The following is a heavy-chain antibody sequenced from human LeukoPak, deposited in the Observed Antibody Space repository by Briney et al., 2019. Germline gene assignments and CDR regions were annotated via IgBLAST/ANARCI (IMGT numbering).Heavy chain of an antibody. CDR1: GFTFGDYA. CDR3: ARDAHYGWFDP. D-gene: IGHD4-17*01. Sequence: GGSLRLSCAASGFTFGDYAMSWVRQAPGKGLEWVSVIYSGGSTYYADSVKGRFTISRDNSKNTLYLQMNSLRAEDTAVYYCARDAHYGWFDPWGQGTLVTVSS. V-gene: IGHV3-66*01. CDR2: IYSGGST. J-gene: IGHJ5*02.